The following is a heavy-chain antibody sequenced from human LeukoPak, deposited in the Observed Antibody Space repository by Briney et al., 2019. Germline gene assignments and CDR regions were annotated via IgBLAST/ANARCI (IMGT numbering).Heavy chain of an antibody. J-gene: IGHJ3*02. V-gene: IGHV1-2*02. CDR2: INPNSGGT. Sequence: ASVKDSCKASGYTFTGYYMHWVREAPGQGLEWMGWINPNSGGTNYAQKFQGRVTMTRDTSISTAYMELSRLRSDDTAVYYCAREITMIVVRSDAGDAFDIWGQGTMVTVSS. D-gene: IGHD3-22*01. CDR3: AREITMIVVRSDAGDAFDI. CDR1: GYTFTGYY.